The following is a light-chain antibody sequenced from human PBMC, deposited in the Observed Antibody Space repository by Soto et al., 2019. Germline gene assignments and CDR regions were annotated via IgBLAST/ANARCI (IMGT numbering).Light chain of an antibody. V-gene: IGKV1-5*01. CDR2: DDS. J-gene: IGKJ1*01. Sequence: DIQMTQSPSSLPASVGDRVTITCRASQSISSYLHWYQQKPGKDPKLLIYDDSNLESGVPSRFSGSGSGTEFTLTISSLQPEDFAVYYCQQYENYWTFGQGTKVDIK. CDR1: QSISSY. CDR3: QQYENYWT.